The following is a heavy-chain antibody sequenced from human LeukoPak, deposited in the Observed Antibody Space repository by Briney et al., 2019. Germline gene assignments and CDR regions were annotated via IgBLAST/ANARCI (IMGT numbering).Heavy chain of an antibody. CDR3: ARGLLYGDYVHGMDV. CDR2: IYYSGST. V-gene: IGHV4-59*01. J-gene: IGHJ6*02. CDR1: GGSISIYY. Sequence: SETLSLTCTVSGGSISIYYWSWIRQPPGKGLEWIGYIYYSGSTNYNPSLKSRVTISVDTSKNQFSLKLGSVTAADTAVYYCARGLLYGDYVHGMDVWGQGTTVTVSS. D-gene: IGHD4-17*01.